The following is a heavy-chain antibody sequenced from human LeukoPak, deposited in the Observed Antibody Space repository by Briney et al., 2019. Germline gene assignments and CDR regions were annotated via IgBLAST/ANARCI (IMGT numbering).Heavy chain of an antibody. CDR1: GFTFGDYA. V-gene: IGHV3-49*04. CDR3: RGDSSGYYSDYGMDV. Sequence: GGSLRLSCTASGFTFGDYAMSWVRQAPGKGLEWVSFIRSKAYGGTTEYAASVKGRFTISRDDSKSIAYLQMNSLKTEDTAVYYCRGDSSGYYSDYGMDVWGQGTTVTVSS. J-gene: IGHJ6*02. CDR2: IRSKAYGGTT. D-gene: IGHD3-22*01.